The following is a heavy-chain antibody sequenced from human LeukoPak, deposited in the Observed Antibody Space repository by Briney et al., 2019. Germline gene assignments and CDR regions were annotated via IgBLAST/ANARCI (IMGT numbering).Heavy chain of an antibody. D-gene: IGHD6-19*01. CDR2: ISGSGGST. V-gene: IGHV3-23*01. CDR3: AKDLAVAGRHHVDY. J-gene: IGHJ4*02. CDR1: GFTFSSYA. Sequence: HPGGSLRLSCAASGFTFSSYAMSWVRQAPGKGLEWVSAISGSGGSTYYADSVKGRFTISRDNSKNTLYLQMNSLRAEDTAVYYCAKDLAVAGRHHVDYWGQGTLVTVSS.